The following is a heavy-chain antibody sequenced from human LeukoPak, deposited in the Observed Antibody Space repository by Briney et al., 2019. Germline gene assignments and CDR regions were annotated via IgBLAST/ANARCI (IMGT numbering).Heavy chain of an antibody. D-gene: IGHD3-3*01. CDR3: ARAGYRVTIFGVVTDNWFDP. Sequence: ASVKVSCKASGYTFTSYAMHWVRQAPGQSLEWMGWINAGNGNTKYSQKFQGRVTITRDTSASTAYMELSSLRSEDTAVYYCARAGYRVTIFGVVTDNWFDPWGQGTLVTVSS. V-gene: IGHV1-3*01. CDR1: GYTFTSYA. CDR2: INAGNGNT. J-gene: IGHJ5*02.